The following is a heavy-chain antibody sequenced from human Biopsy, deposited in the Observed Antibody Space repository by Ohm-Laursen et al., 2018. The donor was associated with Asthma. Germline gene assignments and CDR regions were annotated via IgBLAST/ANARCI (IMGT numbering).Heavy chain of an antibody. J-gene: IGHJ2*01. V-gene: IGHV4-39*01. Sequence: SDTLSLTCTVSGGSMSSSSYYWGWIRQPPGKGLEWMGSISYTGITYYNPSLESRVTMSVDTSKSQFFLEVNSVTAPDTAVYYCARHPNNGDYSYWYFDLWGRGTLVTVSS. CDR1: GGSMSSSSYY. CDR2: ISYTGIT. CDR3: ARHPNNGDYSYWYFDL. D-gene: IGHD4-17*01.